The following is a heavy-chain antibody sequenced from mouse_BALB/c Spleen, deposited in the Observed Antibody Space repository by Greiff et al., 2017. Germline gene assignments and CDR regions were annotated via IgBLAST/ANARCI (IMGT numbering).Heavy chain of an antibody. CDR2: IYPGSGST. CDR3: TRSSSNWGAMDY. J-gene: IGHJ4*01. D-gene: IGHD4-1*01. V-gene: IGHV1S22*01. Sequence: KQRHGQGLEWIGNIYPGSGSTNYDEKFKSKGTLTVDTSSSTAYMHLSSLTSEDSAVYYCTRSSSNWGAMDYWGQGTSVTVSS.